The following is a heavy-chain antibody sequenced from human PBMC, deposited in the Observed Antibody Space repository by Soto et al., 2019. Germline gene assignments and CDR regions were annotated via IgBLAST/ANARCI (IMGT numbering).Heavy chain of an antibody. D-gene: IGHD3-22*01. J-gene: IGHJ4*02. CDR3: AKEAEYYYDSSGSIDY. V-gene: IGHV3-30*02. CDR1: GFTFSSYG. CDR2: IWYDGSNK. Sequence: PGGSLRLSCAASGFTFSSYGMHWVRQAPGKGLEWVAVIWYDGSNKYYADSVKGRFTISGDNSKNTLYLQMNSLRAEDTAVYYCAKEAEYYYDSSGSIDYWGQGTLVTVSS.